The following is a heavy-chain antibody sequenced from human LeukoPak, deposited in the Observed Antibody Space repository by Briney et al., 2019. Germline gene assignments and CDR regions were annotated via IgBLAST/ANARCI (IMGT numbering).Heavy chain of an antibody. CDR2: MNRDSGDT. Sequence: ASVKVSCKACGHTFTRYDIHWVRQATGQGLEGMGWMNRDSGDTGYAQKFQGRVTMTRNPSISTAYMELSSLTSEDTAVYYCARRIAAAGVGIVYWGQGTLVTVSS. V-gene: IGHV1-8*01. J-gene: IGHJ4*02. CDR3: ARRIAAAGVGIVY. D-gene: IGHD6-13*01. CDR1: GHTFTRYD.